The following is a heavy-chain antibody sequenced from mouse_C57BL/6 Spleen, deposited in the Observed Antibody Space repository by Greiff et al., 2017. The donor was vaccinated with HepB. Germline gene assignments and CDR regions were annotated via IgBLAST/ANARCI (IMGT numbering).Heavy chain of an antibody. CDR3: ARRRESYFDY. Sequence: QVQLQQPGAELVMPGASVKLSCKASGYTFTSYWMHWVKQRPGQGLEWIGEIDPSDSYTNYNQKFKGKSTLTVDKSSSTAYMQLSSLTSEDSAVYYCARRRESYFDYWGQGTTLTVSS. CDR2: IDPSDSYT. V-gene: IGHV1-69*01. CDR1: GYTFTSYW. J-gene: IGHJ2*01.